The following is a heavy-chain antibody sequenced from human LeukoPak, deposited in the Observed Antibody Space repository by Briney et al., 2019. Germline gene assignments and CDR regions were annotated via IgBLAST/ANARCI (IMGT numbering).Heavy chain of an antibody. CDR1: GFTFSSYW. D-gene: IGHD5-24*01. CDR3: ARVFMERWLHPRSYFDY. Sequence: GGSLRLSCAASGFTFSSYWMSWVRQAPGKGLEWVANIKQDGSEKYYVDSVKGRFTISRDNAKNSLYLQMNSLRAEDTAVYYCARVFMERWLHPRSYFDYWGQGTLVTVSS. J-gene: IGHJ4*02. CDR2: IKQDGSEK. V-gene: IGHV3-7*01.